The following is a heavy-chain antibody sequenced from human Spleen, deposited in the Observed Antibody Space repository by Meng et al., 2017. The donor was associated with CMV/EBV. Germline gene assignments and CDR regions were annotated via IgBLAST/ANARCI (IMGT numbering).Heavy chain of an antibody. CDR2: IRSKTYGGTT. D-gene: IGHD2-2*01. J-gene: IGHJ6*02. Sequence: GESLKISCTASGFTFGDYVMSWVRQAPGKGLEWVGFIRSKTYGGTTEYAASVKGRFSISRDDSKAIAYLQMNSLKTEDTAVFYCARAYCTSPTCRTYFGMDVWGQGTTVTVSS. CDR3: ARAYCTSPTCRTYFGMDV. V-gene: IGHV3-49*04. CDR1: GFTFGDYV.